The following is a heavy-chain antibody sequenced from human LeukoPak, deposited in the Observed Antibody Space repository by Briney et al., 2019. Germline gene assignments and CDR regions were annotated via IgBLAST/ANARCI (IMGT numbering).Heavy chain of an antibody. V-gene: IGHV4-30-2*03. J-gene: IGHJ4*02. CDR2: IHYSGST. CDR3: ARGSIAPDY. D-gene: IGHD6-6*01. Sequence: SETLSLTCDVSGGSISSGLYSWSWIRQPLGKGLEWIGSIHYSGSTYYNPSLKSRVTISVDTSKNQFSLRLSSVTAADTAVYYCARGSIAPDYWGQGTLVTVSS. CDR1: GGSISSGLYS.